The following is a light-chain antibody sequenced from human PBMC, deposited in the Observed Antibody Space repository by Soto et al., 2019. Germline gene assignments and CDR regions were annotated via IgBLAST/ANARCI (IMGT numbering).Light chain of an antibody. CDR1: SGHISYI. V-gene: IGLV4-60*02. CDR2: LEGSGTY. CDR3: ETWDSNTRV. J-gene: IGLJ2*01. Sequence: QHVLTQSSSASASLGPSVKLTCTLSSGHISYIIAWHQQQPGEAPRYLMKLEGSGTYNKGSGVPDRFSGSSSGADRYLTISNLQFEDEADYYCETWDSNTRVFGGGTKLTVL.